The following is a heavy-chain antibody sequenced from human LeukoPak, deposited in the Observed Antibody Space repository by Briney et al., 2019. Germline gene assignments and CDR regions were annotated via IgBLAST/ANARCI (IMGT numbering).Heavy chain of an antibody. CDR1: GYTFTVYY. D-gene: IGHD4-23*01. J-gene: IGHJ4*02. CDR3: ARDLHDYGGNSGFDS. V-gene: IGHV1-2*02. Sequence: ASVTVSFKASGYTFTVYYMHWVRQAPGQGVEWMGWINPSSGDTNYAQRFQGRVTMTRDTSITTAYMELSWLKSDDTAIYYCARDLHDYGGNSGFDSWGQGTLVIVSS. CDR2: INPSSGDT.